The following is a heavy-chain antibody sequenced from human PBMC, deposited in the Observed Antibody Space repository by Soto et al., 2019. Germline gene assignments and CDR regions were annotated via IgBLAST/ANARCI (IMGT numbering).Heavy chain of an antibody. Sequence: SLTCAISGDSVSSNSAAWNWIRQSPSRGLEWLGRTYYRSKWYNDYAVSVKSRITINPDTSKNQFSLQLNSVTPEDTAVYYCARANLTYYDFWSGYYYYYGMDVWGQGTTVTVSS. V-gene: IGHV6-1*01. CDR2: TYYRSKWYN. CDR3: ARANLTYYDFWSGYYYYYGMDV. D-gene: IGHD3-3*01. CDR1: GDSVSSNSAA. J-gene: IGHJ6*02.